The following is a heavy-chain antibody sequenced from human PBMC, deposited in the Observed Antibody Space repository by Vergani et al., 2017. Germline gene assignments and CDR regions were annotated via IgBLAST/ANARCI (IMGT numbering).Heavy chain of an antibody. CDR1: GFTFSSYA. J-gene: IGHJ6*02. Sequence: EVQLLESGGGLVQPGGSLRLSCAASGFTFSSYAMSWVRQAPGKGLEWVSAISGSGGSTYYADSVKGRFTISRDNSKNTLYLQRNSLRAEDTAVYYCAKDRPMVIAAAGTRPIYGMDVWGQGTTVTVSS. D-gene: IGHD6-13*01. CDR2: ISGSGGST. CDR3: AKDRPMVIAAAGTRPIYGMDV. V-gene: IGHV3-23*01.